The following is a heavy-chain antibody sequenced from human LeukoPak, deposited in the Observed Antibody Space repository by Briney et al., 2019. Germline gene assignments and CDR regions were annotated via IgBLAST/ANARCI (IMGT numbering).Heavy chain of an antibody. Sequence: SETLSLTCTVSRGSITDNYWSWIRQPPGKGPEWIGYVYYSGGGTNYNPSLKSRVTMSVDTSKNHFSLKLGSVTAADTAVYYGARGNSSGWYGGFDYWGQGILVTVSS. CDR2: VYYSGGGT. D-gene: IGHD6-19*01. CDR1: RGSITDNY. CDR3: ARGNSSGWYGGFDY. J-gene: IGHJ4*02. V-gene: IGHV4-59*01.